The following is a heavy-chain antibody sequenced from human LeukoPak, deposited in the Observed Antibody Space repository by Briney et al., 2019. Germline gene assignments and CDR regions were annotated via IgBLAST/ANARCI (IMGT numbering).Heavy chain of an antibody. Sequence: SETLSLTCTVFGYSISSAYSWGWIRQPPGKGQEWIGSIYHNGNTYYNSSLKSRVTISVDTSENQFSLKLSSVTAADTARSYCADYKKYYDSSGSPLDYGGQGPLIIVSS. D-gene: IGHD3-22*01. J-gene: IGHJ4*02. CDR3: ADYKKYYDSSGSPLDY. CDR1: GYSISSAYS. V-gene: IGHV4-38-2*02. CDR2: IYHNGNT.